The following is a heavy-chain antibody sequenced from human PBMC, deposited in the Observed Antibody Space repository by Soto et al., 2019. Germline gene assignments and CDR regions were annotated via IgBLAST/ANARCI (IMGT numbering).Heavy chain of an antibody. CDR3: DRRHYYGSD. CDR2: IYSGGST. CDR1: GFTVSSNY. J-gene: IGHJ4*02. Sequence: EVQLVESGGGLVQPGGSLRLSCAASGFTVSSNYMYWVRQAPGKGLECVSIIYSGGSTDHADSVKGRFTISRDNSKNTLDLQMSSLSAEDTAVYHCDRRHYYGSDWRQGTIVTVSS. D-gene: IGHD3-10*01. V-gene: IGHV3-66*04.